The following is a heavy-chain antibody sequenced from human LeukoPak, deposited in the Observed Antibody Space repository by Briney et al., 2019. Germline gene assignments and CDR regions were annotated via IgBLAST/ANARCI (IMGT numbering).Heavy chain of an antibody. CDR2: ISRSDTTI. CDR3: ARDTAMALNDY. D-gene: IGHD5-18*01. J-gene: IGHJ4*02. CDR1: GFIFRDYY. Sequence: GGSLRLSCTASGFIFRDYYMSWIRQAPGKGLEWVSYISRSDTTIYYADSVRGRFTISRDNAKNSLYLQMNSLRAEDTAVYYYARDTAMALNDYWGQGTLVTVSS. V-gene: IGHV3-11*04.